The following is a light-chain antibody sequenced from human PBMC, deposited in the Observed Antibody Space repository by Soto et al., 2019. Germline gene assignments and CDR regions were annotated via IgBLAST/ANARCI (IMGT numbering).Light chain of an antibody. CDR2: GAS. CDR1: HSVSSSY. V-gene: IGKV3-20*01. J-gene: IGKJ2*01. Sequence: EIVLTQSPGTLSSSPGERATLSCRASHSVSSSYLAWYQQKPGQAPRLLIYGASSSATGIPDRFSGSGSGTDFALTISRREPEDFAVYYCQQYGSSPPYTFGQGTKLEIK. CDR3: QQYGSSPPYT.